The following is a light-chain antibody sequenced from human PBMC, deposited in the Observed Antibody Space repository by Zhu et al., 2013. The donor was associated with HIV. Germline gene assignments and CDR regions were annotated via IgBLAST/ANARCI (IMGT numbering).Light chain of an antibody. V-gene: IGKV1-39*01. CDR1: QSISSH. Sequence: DIQMTQSPSSLSASVGDRVTITCRASQSISSHLNWFQQISGKAPKLLIYAASSLQSGVPSRFSGSGSGTDFTLTISNLQPEDFATYYCQQANSLPRTFGP. CDR3: QQANSLPRT. CDR2: AAS. J-gene: IGKJ3*01.